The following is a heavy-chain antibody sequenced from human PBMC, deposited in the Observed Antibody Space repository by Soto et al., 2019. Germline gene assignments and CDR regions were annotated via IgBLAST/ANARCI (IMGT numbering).Heavy chain of an antibody. CDR1: GGTFGSQS. J-gene: IGHJ4*02. V-gene: IGHV1-69*08. CDR3: ARDAGSGWYNRK. CDR2: IVPILDLI. D-gene: IGHD1-20*01. Sequence: QVQLVQSGAEVKKPGSSVKVSCQASGGTFGSQSFTWVRQAPGQGLEWMGRIVPILDLINYSQKFQDRLTITADKSTSTAYMELSSLTHDDTALYYCARDAGSGWYNRKWGQATLVTVSS.